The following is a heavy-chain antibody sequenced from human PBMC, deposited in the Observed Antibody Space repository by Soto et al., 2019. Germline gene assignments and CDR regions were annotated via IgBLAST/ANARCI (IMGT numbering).Heavy chain of an antibody. CDR2: ISSDGNNK. J-gene: IGHJ5*01. D-gene: IGHD3-9*01. V-gene: IGHV3-30*18. Sequence: QVQLVESGGGVVQPGRSLRLSCAGSGFTIKNYAMHWVRQAPGKGLEWVGAISSDGNNKEYGDAAKGRFTICRYSSKNTLYLQMYTLRAKDTAPYYCAKDWVLDSLSLDRFDSGGQGTLVTVSS. CDR1: GFTIKNYA. CDR3: AKDWVLDSLSLDRFDS.